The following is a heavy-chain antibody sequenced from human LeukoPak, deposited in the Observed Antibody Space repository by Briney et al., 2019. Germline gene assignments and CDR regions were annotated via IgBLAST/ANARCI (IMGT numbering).Heavy chain of an antibody. D-gene: IGHD2-8*01. Sequence: ASVKVSCKASGYTFTSYYMHWVRQAPGQGLEWMGIINPSGGSTSYAQKFQGRATMTRDTSTSTVYMELSSLRSEDTAVYYCARDSRLTFLGDIVLMVYAFSPYWFDPWGQGALVTVSS. V-gene: IGHV1-46*01. J-gene: IGHJ5*02. CDR1: GYTFTSYY. CDR2: INPSGGST. CDR3: ARDSRLTFLGDIVLMVYAFSPYWFDP.